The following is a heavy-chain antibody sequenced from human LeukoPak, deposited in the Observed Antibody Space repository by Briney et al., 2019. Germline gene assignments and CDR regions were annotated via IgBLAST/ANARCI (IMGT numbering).Heavy chain of an antibody. D-gene: IGHD3-22*01. J-gene: IGHJ4*02. CDR2: MNPNSGNT. CDR1: GYTFTSYD. Sequence: ASVKVSCKASGYTFTSYDINWVRQATGQGLEWMGWMNPNSGNTGYAQKFQGRVTMTRNTSISTAYMELSSLRSEDTAVYYCAKDSSRYVVVMDFDYWGRGTLVTVSS. CDR3: AKDSSRYVVVMDFDY. V-gene: IGHV1-8*01.